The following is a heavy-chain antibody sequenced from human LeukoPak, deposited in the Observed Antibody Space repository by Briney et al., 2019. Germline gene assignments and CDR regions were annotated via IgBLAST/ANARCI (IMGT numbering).Heavy chain of an antibody. D-gene: IGHD4-17*01. V-gene: IGHV3-48*03. J-gene: IGHJ6*03. CDR2: ISSSGSTI. Sequence: GGSLRLSCAASGFTFSSYEMNWVRQAPGKGLEWVSYISSSGSTIYYADSVKGRFTISRDNAKNSLYLQMNSLRAEDTALYYCARDRIRATVSYMDVWGKGTTVTVSS. CDR1: GFTFSSYE. CDR3: ARDRIRATVSYMDV.